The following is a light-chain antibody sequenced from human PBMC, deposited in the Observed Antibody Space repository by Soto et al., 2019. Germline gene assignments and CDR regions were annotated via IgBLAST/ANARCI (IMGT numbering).Light chain of an antibody. CDR1: SSDVGAYNY. J-gene: IGLJ1*01. V-gene: IGLV2-14*03. CDR3: SSYTSSSTDV. CDR2: DVS. Sequence: QSALTQPAPVSGSPGQSITISCTGTSSDVGAYNYVSWYQQHPGKAPKLMIYDVSNRPSGVSNRFSGSKSGNTASLTISGLQAEDEADYYCSSYTSSSTDVFGTGTKLTVL.